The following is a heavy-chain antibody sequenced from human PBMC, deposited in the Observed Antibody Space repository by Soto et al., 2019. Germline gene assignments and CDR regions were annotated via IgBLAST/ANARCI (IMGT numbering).Heavy chain of an antibody. CDR3: ARNRGNYFDY. CDR1: GGSFSGYY. Sequence: SETLSLTCAVYGGSFSGYYWSWIRQPPGKGLEWIGEINHSGSTNYNPSLKSRVTISVDTSKNQFSLKLSSVTAADTAVYYCARNRGNYFDYWGQGILVTVSS. V-gene: IGHV4-34*01. CDR2: INHSGST. J-gene: IGHJ4*02.